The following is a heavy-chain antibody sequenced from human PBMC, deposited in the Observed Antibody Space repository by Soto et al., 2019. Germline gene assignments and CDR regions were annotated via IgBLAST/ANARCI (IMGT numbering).Heavy chain of an antibody. CDR2: SFYSGIT. J-gene: IGHJ6*02. Sequence: QVQLQESGPRLVKPLQTLSLTCTVSGDSINSGDYYWSWIRQPPGRGLEWVSYSFYSGITDYNPSLKSRMTISMDTSKNQFSLRLNSVTAADTAVYFCARWSGVGVAGMDVWGQGTTVSVSS. D-gene: IGHD3-10*01. CDR1: GDSINSGDYY. V-gene: IGHV4-30-4*01. CDR3: ARWSGVGVAGMDV.